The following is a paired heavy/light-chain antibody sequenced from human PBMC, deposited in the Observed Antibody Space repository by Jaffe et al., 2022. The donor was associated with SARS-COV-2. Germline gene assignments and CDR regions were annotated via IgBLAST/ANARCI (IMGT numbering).Light chain of an antibody. J-gene: IGLJ2*01. V-gene: IGLV3-1*01. CDR2: QDS. Sequence: SYELTQPPSVSVSPGQTASITCSGDKLGDKYACWYQQKPGQSPVLVIYQDSKRPSGIPERFSGSNSGNTATLTISGTQAMDEADYYCQAWDSSTENVVFGGGTKLTVL. CDR1: KLGDKY. CDR3: QAWDSSTENVV.
Heavy chain of an antibody. V-gene: IGHV1-18*01. CDR3: ARDFPPQPDCSGGSCYSGYYYGMDV. J-gene: IGHJ6*02. CDR2: ISAYNGNT. D-gene: IGHD2-15*01. Sequence: QVQLVQSGAEVKKPGASVKVSCKASGYTFTSYGISWVRQAPGQGLEWMGWISAYNGNTNYAQKLQGRVTMTTDTSTSTAYMELRSLRSDDTAVYYCARDFPPQPDCSGGSCYSGYYYGMDVWGQGTTVTVSS. CDR1: GYTFTSYG.